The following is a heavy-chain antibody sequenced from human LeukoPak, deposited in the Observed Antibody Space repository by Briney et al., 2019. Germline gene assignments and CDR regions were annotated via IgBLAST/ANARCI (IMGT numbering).Heavy chain of an antibody. J-gene: IGHJ3*02. D-gene: IGHD5-24*01. CDR2: FDPEDGET. V-gene: IGHV1-24*01. Sequence: ASVKVSCKVSGYTLTELSMHWVRQAPGKGLEWMGGFDPEDGETIYAQKFQGRVTMTEDTSTDTAYMELSSLRSEDTAVYYCASPRDGYPPATDAFDIWGQGTMVTVSS. CDR3: ASPRDGYPPATDAFDI. CDR1: GYTLTELS.